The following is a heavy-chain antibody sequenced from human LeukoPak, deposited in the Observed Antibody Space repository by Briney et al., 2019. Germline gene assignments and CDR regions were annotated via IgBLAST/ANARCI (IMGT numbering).Heavy chain of an antibody. CDR2: ISSSSSTI. CDR3: ARGSTYYYGSGSYCRD. Sequence: GGSLRLSCAASGFTFSSYSMNWVRQAPGKGLEWVSYISSSSSTIYYADSVKGRFTISRDNAKNTLYLQMNSLRAEDTAVYYCARGSTYYYGSGSYCRDWGQGTLVTVSS. CDR1: GFTFSSYS. V-gene: IGHV3-48*01. D-gene: IGHD3-10*01. J-gene: IGHJ4*02.